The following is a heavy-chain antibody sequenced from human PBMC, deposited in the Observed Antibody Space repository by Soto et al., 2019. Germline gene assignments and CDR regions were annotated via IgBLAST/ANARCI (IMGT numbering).Heavy chain of an antibody. CDR1: GFTFSSYG. D-gene: IGHD1-20*01. CDR3: ARDIDNRDYYYGLDV. J-gene: IGHJ6*02. Sequence: PGGSLRLSCAASGFTFSSYGMHWVRQAPGKGLEWISYISNSGNTIYVADSMRGRFTISRDNAKNSLFLQMNSLRADDTAVCYCARDIDNRDYYYGLDVWGQGTTVTVSS. CDR2: ISNSGNTI. V-gene: IGHV3-48*04.